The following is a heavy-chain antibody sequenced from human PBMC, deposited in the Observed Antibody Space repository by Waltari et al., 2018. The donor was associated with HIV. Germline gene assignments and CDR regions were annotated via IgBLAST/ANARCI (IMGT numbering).Heavy chain of an antibody. V-gene: IGHV4-38-2*01. J-gene: IGHJ4*02. CDR1: GYSVRSGYY. CDR2: TFHSGTT. Sequence: QVQLQESGPGLVKPSETLSLTCAVSGYSVRSGYYWGWIRQPPGKGLEWIGSTFHSGTTYYNPPLKRRVTISVDTSKNQFSLKLTVVTAADTAVYYCARAGSSSSWSTFDQWGQGTLVTVSS. D-gene: IGHD6-13*01. CDR3: ARAGSSSSWSTFDQ.